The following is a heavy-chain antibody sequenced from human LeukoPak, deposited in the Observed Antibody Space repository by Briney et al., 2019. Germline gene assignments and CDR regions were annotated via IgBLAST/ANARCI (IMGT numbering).Heavy chain of an antibody. D-gene: IGHD6-19*01. V-gene: IGHV3-23*01. Sequence: GGSLRLSCAASGFTFSSYAIYWVRQAPGKGLEWVSGISGSGGSTYFADSVKGRFTISRDNSKNTVYLQMNSLRAEDTAVYYCAKTTTGYSSGRYPGWPIDYWGQGTLVTVSS. CDR2: ISGSGGST. CDR1: GFTFSSYA. CDR3: AKTTTGYSSGRYPGWPIDY. J-gene: IGHJ4*02.